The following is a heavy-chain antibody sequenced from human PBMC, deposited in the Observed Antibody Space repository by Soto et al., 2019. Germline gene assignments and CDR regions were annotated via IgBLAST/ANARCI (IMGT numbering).Heavy chain of an antibody. Sequence: ASVKDSCEASGYTFTRYYMHWVRQAPGQGLEWMGIINPSGGSTSYAQKFQGRVTMTRDTSTSTVYMELSSLRSEDTAVYYCASALPLYGSGSYYPNYYYYMDVWGKGTTVTVSS. D-gene: IGHD3-10*01. CDR1: GYTFTRYY. CDR2: INPSGGST. V-gene: IGHV1-46*03. CDR3: ASALPLYGSGSYYPNYYYYMDV. J-gene: IGHJ6*03.